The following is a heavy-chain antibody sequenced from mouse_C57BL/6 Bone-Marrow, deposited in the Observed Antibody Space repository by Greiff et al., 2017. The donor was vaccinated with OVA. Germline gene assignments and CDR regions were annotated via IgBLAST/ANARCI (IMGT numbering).Heavy chain of an antibody. Sequence: VQLQQPGAELVKPGASVKLSCKASAYTFTSYWMPWVKQRPGQGLEWIGMIHPNSGSTNYNEKFKSKATLTVAKSSSTPSMQLSSLTSEESAVYDGERGGSNYVYYYAMDYWGQGTSVTVSS. CDR2: IHPNSGST. CDR1: AYTFTSYW. V-gene: IGHV1-64*01. D-gene: IGHD2-5*01. J-gene: IGHJ4*01. CDR3: ERGGSNYVYYYAMDY.